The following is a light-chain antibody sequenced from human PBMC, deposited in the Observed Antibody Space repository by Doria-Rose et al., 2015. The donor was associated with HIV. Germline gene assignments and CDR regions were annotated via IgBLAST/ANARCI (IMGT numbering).Light chain of an antibody. Sequence: QVTQSPSTLSASAGDRVTIACRASQSISSWLAWYQQKPGKAPKVLIYTASSLESGVPSRFSGSGSGTEFTLTISSLQPDDFATYYCQHYNTYPFTFGQGTKVEIK. V-gene: IGKV1-5*03. CDR3: QHYNTYPFT. CDR2: TAS. CDR1: QSISSW. J-gene: IGKJ2*01.